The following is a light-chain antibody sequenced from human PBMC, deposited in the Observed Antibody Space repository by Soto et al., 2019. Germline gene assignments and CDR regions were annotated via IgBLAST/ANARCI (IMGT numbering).Light chain of an antibody. CDR3: SSYTSSSTLPVV. Sequence: QSVLTQPASVSGSPGQSITISCTGTSSDVGGYNYVSWYQQHPDKAPKLMIFDVTNRPSGVSNRFSGSKSGNTASLTISGLQGEDEAAYYCSSYTSSSTLPVVFGGGTKLTVL. V-gene: IGLV2-14*01. J-gene: IGLJ2*01. CDR2: DVT. CDR1: SSDVGGYNY.